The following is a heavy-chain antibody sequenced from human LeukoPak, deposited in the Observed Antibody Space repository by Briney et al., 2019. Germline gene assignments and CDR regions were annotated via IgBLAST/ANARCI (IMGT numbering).Heavy chain of an antibody. CDR3: ARAAVPAAIVNWFDP. Sequence: SETLSLTCTVSGGSISTYYWSWIRQPPGKGLEWIGYIYYSGSTNYNPSLKSRVTISVDTSKNQFSLKLSSVTAADTAVYYCARAAVPAAIVNWFDPWGQGTLVTVSS. CDR1: GGSISTYY. J-gene: IGHJ5*02. D-gene: IGHD2-2*01. CDR2: IYYSGST. V-gene: IGHV4-59*01.